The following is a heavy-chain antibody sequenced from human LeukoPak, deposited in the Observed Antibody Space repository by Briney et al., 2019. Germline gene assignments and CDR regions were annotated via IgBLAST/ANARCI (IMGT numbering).Heavy chain of an antibody. V-gene: IGHV3-7*01. J-gene: IGHJ4*02. CDR2: IKQDGSGT. CDR3: ARVDGSSSCPDY. Sequence: PGGSLRLSCAASGFTFSSYWMSWVRQAPGKGLEWVANIKQDGSGTYYVDSVKGRFTISRDNAKNLLYLEMNSLRADDTALYYCARVDGSSSCPDYWGQGTLVTVSS. D-gene: IGHD6-13*01. CDR1: GFTFSSYW.